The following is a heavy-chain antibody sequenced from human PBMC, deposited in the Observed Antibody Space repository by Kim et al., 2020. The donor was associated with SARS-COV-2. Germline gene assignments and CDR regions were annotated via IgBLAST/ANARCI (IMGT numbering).Heavy chain of an antibody. D-gene: IGHD3-10*01. CDR3: TRGGGGLYGVRGVGYFDY. Sequence: ASVKVSCKSSGYTLTSYGISWVRQAPGQGLEWMGWISTYNGNTNYTQKLQGRVTMTTDTSTNTAYMELRSLTSDDRGVYYCTRGGGGLYGVRGVGYFDYWGQGNLVTVSS. V-gene: IGHV1-18*04. CDR1: GYTLTSYG. CDR2: ISTYNGNT. J-gene: IGHJ4*02.